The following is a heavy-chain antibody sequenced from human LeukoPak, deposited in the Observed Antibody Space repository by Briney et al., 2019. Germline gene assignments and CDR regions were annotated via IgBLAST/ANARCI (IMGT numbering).Heavy chain of an antibody. J-gene: IGHJ6*02. CDR1: GFTFSSYG. V-gene: IGHV3-33*01. CDR3: ARDRGSREDGMDV. D-gene: IGHD1-26*01. Sequence: GGSLSLSCAASGFTFSSYGMHWVRQAPGKGLEWVAVIWYDGNNKYYADSVKGRFTISRDNSKNTLYLQMNSLRAEDTAVYYRARDRGSREDGMDVWGQGTTVTVSS. CDR2: IWYDGNNK.